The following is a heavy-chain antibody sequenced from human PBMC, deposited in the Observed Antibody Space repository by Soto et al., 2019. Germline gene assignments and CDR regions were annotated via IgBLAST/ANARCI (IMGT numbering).Heavy chain of an antibody. CDR3: ARGGNFQGHF. D-gene: IGHD1-1*01. V-gene: IGHV4-31*03. J-gene: IGHJ4*02. CDR2: IHYSGST. CDR1: GGSISNGAYY. Sequence: QVQLQESGPGLVKPSQTLSLTCTVSGGSISNGAYYWSWIRQHPGKGLEWIGYIHYSGSTYSNPSLESRVAISKDTFKNQFSLTLSSVTAADTAVYYCARGGNFQGHFWGQGTLVTVSS.